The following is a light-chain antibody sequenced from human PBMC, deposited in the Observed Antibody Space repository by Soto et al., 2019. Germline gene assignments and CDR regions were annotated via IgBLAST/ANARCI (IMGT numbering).Light chain of an antibody. CDR3: GTWDSLRWV. J-gene: IGLJ3*02. CDR1: SSNIGSNT. Sequence: QSVLTQPPSASGTPGQRVTISCSGSSSNIGSNTVNWYQQLPGTAPKLLIYDNNKRPSGIPDRFSGSKSGTSATLGITGLQTGDEADYYCGTWDSLRWVFGGGTKLTVL. V-gene: IGLV1-51*01. CDR2: DNN.